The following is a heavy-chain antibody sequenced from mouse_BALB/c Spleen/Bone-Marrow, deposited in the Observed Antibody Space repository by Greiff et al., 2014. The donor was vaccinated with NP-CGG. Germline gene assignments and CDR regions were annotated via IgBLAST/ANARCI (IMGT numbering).Heavy chain of an antibody. J-gene: IGHJ4*01. CDR1: GFTFSSFG. CDR2: ISGGSSTI. D-gene: IGHD1-2*01. V-gene: IGHV5-17*02. Sequence: EVMLVESGGGLVQPGGSRELSCAASGFTFSSFGMHWVRQAPEKGLEWVANISGGSSTIYYADTVKGRFTISRDNPKNTLLLQMTSLRSEDTAMYYCARGVYGYVKYAMDYWGQGTSVTVSS. CDR3: ARGVYGYVKYAMDY.